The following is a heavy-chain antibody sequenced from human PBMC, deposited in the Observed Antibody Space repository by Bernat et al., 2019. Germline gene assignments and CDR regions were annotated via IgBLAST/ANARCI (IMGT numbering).Heavy chain of an antibody. V-gene: IGHV5-51*01. CDR2: IYPSDSNT. Sequence: EVQLVRSGAEVNKPGESLKISCKGSGYSFTTSWIGWVRQTPGKGLEWMGIIYPSDSNTRYSPSFQGQVIISVDKSISTAYLQWSSLKASDTAIYYCAAKMSGGWYDAFDVWGHGTMVTVSS. CDR3: AAKMSGGWYDAFDV. D-gene: IGHD6-19*01. J-gene: IGHJ3*01. CDR1: GYSFTTSW.